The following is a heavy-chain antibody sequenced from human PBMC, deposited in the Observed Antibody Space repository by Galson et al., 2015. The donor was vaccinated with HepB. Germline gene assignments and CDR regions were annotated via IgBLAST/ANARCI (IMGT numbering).Heavy chain of an antibody. V-gene: IGHV4-31*01. D-gene: IGHD1-14*01. J-gene: IGHJ5*02. CDR3: ARTEEPTTLGDGGWLFDP. CDR2: ISPTGGT. CDR1: GYSISSGGFY. Sequence: TLSLTCTVSGYSISSGGFYWSWIRQRPGRGLEWLGYISPTGGTYYNPSLGGPPSLSVDRWKHQFSLTLKSVTAADAAVYYCARTEEPTTLGDGGWLFDPWGQGTLVIVSS.